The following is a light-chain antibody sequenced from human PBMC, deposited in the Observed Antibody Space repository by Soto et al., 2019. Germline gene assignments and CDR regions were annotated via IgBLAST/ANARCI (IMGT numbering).Light chain of an antibody. Sequence: QSALTQPPSASGSPGQSVTISCTGTSSDVGGYNYVSWYQQHPGKAPKLMIYEVSKRPSGVPDRFSGSKSGNTASLTVSGLQAEDEADYYCSSYAGSNNFEVFGGGTKHRP. CDR2: EVS. CDR1: SSDVGGYNY. J-gene: IGLJ2*01. V-gene: IGLV2-8*01. CDR3: SSYAGSNNFEV.